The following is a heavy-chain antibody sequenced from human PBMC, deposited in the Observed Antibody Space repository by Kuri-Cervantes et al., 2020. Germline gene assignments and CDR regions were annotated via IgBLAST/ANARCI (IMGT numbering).Heavy chain of an antibody. J-gene: IGHJ5*02. V-gene: IGHV1-46*01. CDR3: ARAPSWNWNDPYWFGP. D-gene: IGHD1-1*01. CDR2: INPSGGST. Sequence: ASVKVSCKASGYTFTSYYMHWVRQAPGQGLEWMGIINPSGGSTSYAQKFQGRVTMTRDTSTSTVYMELSGLRSEDTAVYYCARAPSWNWNDPYWFGPWGQGTLVTVSS. CDR1: GYTFTSYY.